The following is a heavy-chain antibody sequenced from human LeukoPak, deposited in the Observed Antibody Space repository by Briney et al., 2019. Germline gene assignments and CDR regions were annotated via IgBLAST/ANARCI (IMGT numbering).Heavy chain of an antibody. CDR2: INEDGSGK. CDR3: ARDDGDV. CDR1: GFTFSNYW. J-gene: IGHJ6*04. Sequence: GGSLRLSCVSSGFTFSNYWMKWVRQAPGKGLEWVASINEDGSGKFSVGSVKDRITISRDNTMNSLDLQINSLTVEDTAIYYCARDDGDVWGTGATVTVSS. V-gene: IGHV3-7*01.